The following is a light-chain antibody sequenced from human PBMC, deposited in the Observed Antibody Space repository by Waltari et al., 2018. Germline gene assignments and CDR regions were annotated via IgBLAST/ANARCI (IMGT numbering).Light chain of an antibody. Sequence: SSDLTQDPSVSVALGQTVRITCQGYTLRSYYASWYQQRPGQAPILVLYGPDNRPSGIPDRFSGSTSGNTASLTITGAQAEDEADYYCHSRETFSTRLFGGGTRLTV. J-gene: IGLJ2*01. V-gene: IGLV3-19*01. CDR3: HSRETFSTRL. CDR1: TLRSYY. CDR2: GPD.